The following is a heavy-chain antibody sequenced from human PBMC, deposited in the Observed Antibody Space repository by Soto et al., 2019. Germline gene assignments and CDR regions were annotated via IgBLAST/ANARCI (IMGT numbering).Heavy chain of an antibody. D-gene: IGHD4-4*01. V-gene: IGHV3-73*01. J-gene: IGHJ1*01. CDR3: AYDLQDALDI. CDR1: DFTFGDSA. Sequence: EVQLVESGGGLVQPGGSLQLSCAASDFTFGDSAVHWIRQASGNGLEWVGRIRGKSRNYATGYAASVKGRFTISRDDSRNTAYLQMNSLKTEDTAVYYCAYDLQDALDIWGQGTLVTVSS. CDR2: IRGKSRNYAT.